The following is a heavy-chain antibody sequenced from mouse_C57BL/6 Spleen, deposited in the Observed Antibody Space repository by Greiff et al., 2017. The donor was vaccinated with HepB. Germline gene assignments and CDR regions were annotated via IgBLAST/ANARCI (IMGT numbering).Heavy chain of an antibody. D-gene: IGHD2-2*01. CDR2: IHPNSGST. CDR1: GYTFTSYW. CDR3: ARGGLQAWFAY. Sequence: QVQLQQPGAELVKPGASVKLSCKASGYTFTSYWMHWVKQRTGQGLEWIGMIHPNSGSTNYNEKFKSKATLTVDKSSSTAYIQLSSLTSEDSAVYYCARGGLQAWFAYWGQGTLVTVSA. V-gene: IGHV1-64*01. J-gene: IGHJ3*01.